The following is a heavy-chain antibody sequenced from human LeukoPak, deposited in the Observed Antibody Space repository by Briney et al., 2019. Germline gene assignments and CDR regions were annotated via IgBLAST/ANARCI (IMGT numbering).Heavy chain of an antibody. Sequence: GGTLRLSCAASGFTFSSYGMSWVRQAPGKGLEWVSAISGSGGSTYYADSVKGRFTISRDNSKNTLYLQMNSLRAEDTAVYYCAKPYYYGSGSYYWEYYFDYWGQGTLVTVSS. CDR3: AKPYYYGSGSYYWEYYFDY. CDR2: ISGSGGST. J-gene: IGHJ4*02. CDR1: GFTFSSYG. V-gene: IGHV3-23*01. D-gene: IGHD3-10*01.